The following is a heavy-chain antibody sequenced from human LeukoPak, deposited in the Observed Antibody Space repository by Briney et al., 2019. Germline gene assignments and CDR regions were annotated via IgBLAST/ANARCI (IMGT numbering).Heavy chain of an antibody. V-gene: IGHV4-61*02. CDR1: GGSISSSSYY. J-gene: IGHJ6*03. Sequence: PSETLSLTCTVSGGSISSSSYYWTWVRQPAGRGLEWIGRVYSTGTPNYNPSLKSRVTMSVDTSKNQFSLKLSSVTAADTAVYYCARVGYSSGWYWGYYYYYMDVWGKGTTVTVSS. CDR2: VYSTGTP. CDR3: ARVGYSSGWYWGYYYYYMDV. D-gene: IGHD6-19*01.